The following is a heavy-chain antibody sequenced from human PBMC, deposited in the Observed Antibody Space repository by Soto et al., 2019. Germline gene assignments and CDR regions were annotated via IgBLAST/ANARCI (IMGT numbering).Heavy chain of an antibody. CDR2: IYYSGST. D-gene: IGHD6-13*01. CDR3: ARRYGTVFDF. Sequence: ETLSLTCTVSGGSISSYYWSWIRQPPGKGLEWIGYIYYSGSTNYNPSLKSRVTISVDTSKNQFSLKLSSVTAADTAVYYCARRYGTVFDFWGQGTLVTVSS. V-gene: IGHV4-59*01. J-gene: IGHJ4*02. CDR1: GGSISSYY.